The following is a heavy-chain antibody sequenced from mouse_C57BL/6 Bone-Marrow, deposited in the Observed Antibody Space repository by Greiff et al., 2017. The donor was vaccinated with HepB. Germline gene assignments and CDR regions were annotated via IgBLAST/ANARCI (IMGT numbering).Heavy chain of an antibody. Sequence: QVHVKQSGAELARPGASVKLSCKASGYTFTSYGISWVKQRTGQGLEWIGEIYPRSGNTYYNEKFKGKATLTADKSSSTAYMELRSLTSEDSAVYFCARGNLLGYFDYWGQGTTLTVSS. J-gene: IGHJ2*01. CDR3: ARGNLLGYFDY. D-gene: IGHD4-1*01. V-gene: IGHV1-81*01. CDR2: IYPRSGNT. CDR1: GYTFTSYG.